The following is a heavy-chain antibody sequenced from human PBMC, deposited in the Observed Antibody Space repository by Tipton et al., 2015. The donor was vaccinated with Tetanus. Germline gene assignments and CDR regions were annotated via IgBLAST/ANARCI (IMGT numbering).Heavy chain of an antibody. Sequence: TLSLTCTVSGGSISSYYCSWVRQPPGKGLEWIGHTHYSGNTNYNSSLWSRVTISLDTSKNQFSLKLSSVTAADTAVYYCARLGYDILTGYHYDYWGQGTLVTVSS. J-gene: IGHJ4*02. D-gene: IGHD3-9*01. V-gene: IGHV4-59*07. CDR2: THYSGNT. CDR1: GGSISSYY. CDR3: ARLGYDILTGYHYDY.